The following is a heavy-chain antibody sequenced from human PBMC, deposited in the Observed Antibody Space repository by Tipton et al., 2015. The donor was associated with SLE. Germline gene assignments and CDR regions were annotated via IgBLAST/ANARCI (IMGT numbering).Heavy chain of an antibody. D-gene: IGHD1-14*01. V-gene: IGHV4-34*01. CDR1: GGSFSSYY. CDR2: INHSGST. CDR3: ARQVFGNHFDS. Sequence: TLSLTCAVYGGSFSSYYLSWIRQPPGKGLEGIGEINHSGSTNYNPSLKSRVTISVDTSKNQFSLKLSSVTAADTAVFYCARQVFGNHFDSWGQGALVTVS. J-gene: IGHJ4*02.